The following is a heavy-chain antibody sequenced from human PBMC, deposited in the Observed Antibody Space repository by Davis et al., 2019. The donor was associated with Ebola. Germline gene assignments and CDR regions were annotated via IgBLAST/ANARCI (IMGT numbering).Heavy chain of an antibody. CDR2: ISYDGSNK. V-gene: IGHV3-30*03. CDR1: GFTFSSYG. CDR3: ARRADY. Sequence: GGSLRLSCTASGFTFSSYGMHWVRQAPGKGLEWVAVISYDGSNKYYADSVKGRFTISRDNAKNSLYLQMNSLRAEDTAVYYCARRADYWGQGTLVTVSS. J-gene: IGHJ4*02.